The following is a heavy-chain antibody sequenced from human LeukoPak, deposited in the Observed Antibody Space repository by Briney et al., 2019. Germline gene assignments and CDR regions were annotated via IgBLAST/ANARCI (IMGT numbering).Heavy chain of an antibody. Sequence: GGSLRLSCAAFGFTFSSYSMNWVRQAPGKGLGWVSYISSSSSTIYYADSVKGRFTISRDNAKNSLYLQMNSLRAEDTAVYYCARDRNYLAPSYYYYGMDVWGQGTTVTVSS. J-gene: IGHJ6*02. CDR1: GFTFSSYS. V-gene: IGHV3-48*01. CDR3: ARDRNYLAPSYYYYGMDV. D-gene: IGHD5-24*01. CDR2: ISSSSSTI.